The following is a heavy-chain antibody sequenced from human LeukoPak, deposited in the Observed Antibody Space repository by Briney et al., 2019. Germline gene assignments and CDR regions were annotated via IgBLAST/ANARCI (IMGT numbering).Heavy chain of an antibody. CDR1: GFTFSSYE. D-gene: IGHD3-16*01. V-gene: IGHV3-48*03. Sequence: GGSLRLSCVGSGFTFSSYEMDWVRQAPGKGLEWISYISSGSRTIYYADSVKGRFTISRDDAKKSVFLQMNSLRAEDTAVYYCAKDGGRVKAFDIWGQGTMVTVSS. J-gene: IGHJ3*02. CDR2: ISSGSRTI. CDR3: AKDGGRVKAFDI.